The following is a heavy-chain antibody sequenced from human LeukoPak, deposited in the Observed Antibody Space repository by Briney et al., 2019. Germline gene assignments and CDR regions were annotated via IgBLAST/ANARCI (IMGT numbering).Heavy chain of an antibody. CDR3: VRSRGYSYGYSYYFDY. D-gene: IGHD5-18*01. CDR2: IYPGDSET. Sequence: GESLKISCKGSGYSFTTNWIGWVRQMPGKGLEWMGIIYPGDSETRYSTSFQGQVTISADKSISTAYLQWSSLKASDTAIYYCVRSRGYSYGYSYYFDYWGQGTLVTVSS. CDR1: GYSFTTNW. J-gene: IGHJ4*02. V-gene: IGHV5-51*01.